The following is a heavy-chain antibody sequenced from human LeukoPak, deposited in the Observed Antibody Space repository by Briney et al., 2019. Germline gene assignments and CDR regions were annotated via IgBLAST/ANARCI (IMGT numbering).Heavy chain of an antibody. CDR2: IRYDGSNK. J-gene: IGHJ5*02. D-gene: IGHD5-18*01. CDR3: AKGRQGIQLWSNWFDP. Sequence: GGSLRLSCAASGFTFSSHGMHWVRQAPGKGLEWVAFIRYDGSNKYYADSVKGRFTISRDNSKNTLYLQINSLRAEDTAVYYCAKGRQGIQLWSNWFDPWGQGTLVTVSS. V-gene: IGHV3-30*02. CDR1: GFTFSSHG.